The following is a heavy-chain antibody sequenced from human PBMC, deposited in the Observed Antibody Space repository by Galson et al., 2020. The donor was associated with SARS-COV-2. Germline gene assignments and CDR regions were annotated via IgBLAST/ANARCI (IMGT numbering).Heavy chain of an antibody. CDR3: ARAVVGAPDGTDDY. D-gene: IGHD1-26*01. CDR2: IYHSGST. CDR1: GGSISSSNW. J-gene: IGHJ4*02. Sequence: SETLSLTCAVSGGSISSSNWWSWVRQPPGKGLEWIGEIYHSGSTNFNPSLKSRVTISVDKSKNQFSLKLSSVTAADTAVYYCARAVVGAPDGTDDYWGQGTLVTVSS. V-gene: IGHV4-4*02.